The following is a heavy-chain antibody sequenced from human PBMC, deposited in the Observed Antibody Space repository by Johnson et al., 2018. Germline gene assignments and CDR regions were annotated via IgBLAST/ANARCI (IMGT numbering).Heavy chain of an antibody. V-gene: IGHV3-33*01. CDR3: ARARSWGIQLYYYYYMDV. CDR1: GFTFSSYG. D-gene: IGHD5-18*01. J-gene: IGHJ6*03. CDR2: IWYDGSNK. Sequence: VQLVESGGGVVQPGRSLRLSCAASGFTFSSYGMHWVRQAPGKGLEWVAVIWYDGSNKYYADSVKGRFTISRDNSKNTLYLQMNSLRAEDTAVYYCARARSWGIQLYYYYYMDVWGKGTTVTVSS.